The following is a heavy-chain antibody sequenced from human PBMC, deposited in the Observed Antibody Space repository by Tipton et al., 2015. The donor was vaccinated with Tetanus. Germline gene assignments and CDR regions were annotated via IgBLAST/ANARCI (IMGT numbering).Heavy chain of an antibody. V-gene: IGHV4-31*03. J-gene: IGHJ5*02. Sequence: TLSLTCTVSGGSISSGGYYWSWIRQHPGKGLEWIGYIYYSGSTYYNPSLKSRVTISVDTSKNQFSLKLSSVTAADTAVYYCAREPAEMARHWFDPGGQRTLITVSS. CDR1: GGSISSGGYY. D-gene: IGHD5-24*01. CDR3: AREPAEMARHWFDP. CDR2: IYYSGST.